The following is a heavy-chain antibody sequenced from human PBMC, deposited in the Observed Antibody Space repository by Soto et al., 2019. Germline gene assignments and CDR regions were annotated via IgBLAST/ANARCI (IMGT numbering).Heavy chain of an antibody. Sequence: PGGSLRLSCSASGFTFSSYAMHWVRQAPGKGLEYVSAISSNGGSTYYADSVKGRFTISRDNSKNTLYLQMSSLRAEDTAVYYCVKDKEGRFLEWLLYPFDYWGQGTLVTVSS. CDR3: VKDKEGRFLEWLLYPFDY. CDR2: ISSNGGST. CDR1: GFTFSSYA. J-gene: IGHJ4*02. D-gene: IGHD3-3*01. V-gene: IGHV3-64D*06.